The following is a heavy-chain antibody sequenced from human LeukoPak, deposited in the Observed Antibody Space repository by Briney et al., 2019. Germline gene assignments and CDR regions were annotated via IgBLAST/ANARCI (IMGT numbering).Heavy chain of an antibody. V-gene: IGHV1-69*13. CDR2: IIPIFGTA. D-gene: IGHD3-10*01. Sequence: SVKVSCKASVGTFSSYAISWVRPAPGEGLEWMGGIIPIFGTANYAQKFQGRVTITADESTSTAYMELSSLRSEDTAVYYCARVGYYGSGSYSRGMDVWGKGTTVTVSS. CDR3: ARVGYYGSGSYSRGMDV. J-gene: IGHJ6*04. CDR1: VGTFSSYA.